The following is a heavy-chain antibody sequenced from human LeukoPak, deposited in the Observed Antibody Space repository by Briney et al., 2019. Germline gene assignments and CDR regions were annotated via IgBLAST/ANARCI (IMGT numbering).Heavy chain of an antibody. CDR3: ARVGGGSSTWYGWFDP. D-gene: IGHD6-13*01. Sequence: GGSLRLSCAASGFTFSSYAMSWVRQAPGKGLEWVAVISYDGSNKYYADSVKGRFTISRDNSKNTLYLQMNSLRAEDTAVYYCARVGGGSSTWYGWFDPWGQGTLVTVSS. CDR2: ISYDGSNK. CDR1: GFTFSSYA. J-gene: IGHJ5*02. V-gene: IGHV3-30-3*01.